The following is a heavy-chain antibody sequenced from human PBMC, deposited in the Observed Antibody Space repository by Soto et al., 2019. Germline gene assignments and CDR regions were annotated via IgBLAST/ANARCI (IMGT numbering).Heavy chain of an antibody. J-gene: IGHJ6*02. CDR2: ISTYNGDT. Sequence: QVQLVQSGAEVKKPGASVKVSCKASGYTFTGSGISWVRQAPGQGLEWMGWISTYNGDTNYAQTFQGRVTMTTDTSTSTVHMEVRSLRSDDTAVYYCAREGVAPYYYYGMDVWGQGTPVTVSS. CDR1: GYTFTGSG. V-gene: IGHV1-18*01. D-gene: IGHD5-12*01. CDR3: AREGVAPYYYYGMDV.